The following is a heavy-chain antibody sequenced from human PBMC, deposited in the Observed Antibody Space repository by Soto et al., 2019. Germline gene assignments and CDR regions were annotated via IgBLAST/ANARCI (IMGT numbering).Heavy chain of an antibody. CDR1: GFTVSSNY. Sequence: QPGGSLRLSCAASGFTVSSNYMSWVRQAPGKGLEWVSVIYSGGSTYYADSVKGRFTISRDNSKNTLYLQMNSLRAEDTAVYYCARTNWNYVVDYWGQGTLVTVSS. CDR2: IYSGGST. J-gene: IGHJ4*02. CDR3: ARTNWNYVVDY. D-gene: IGHD1-7*01. V-gene: IGHV3-53*01.